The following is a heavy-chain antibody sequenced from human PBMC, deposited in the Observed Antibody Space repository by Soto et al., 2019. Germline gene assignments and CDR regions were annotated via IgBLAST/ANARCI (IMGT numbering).Heavy chain of an antibody. D-gene: IGHD3-3*01. J-gene: IGHJ5*02. CDR2: ISGSGGST. Sequence: GGSLRLSCAASGFTFSSYAMSWVRQAPGKGLEWVSAISGSGGSTYYADSVKGRFTISRDNSKNTLYLQMNSLRAEDTAVYYCANRGGPIFALGPGDWFDPWGQGTLVTVSS. CDR1: GFTFSSYA. CDR3: ANRGGPIFALGPGDWFDP. V-gene: IGHV3-23*01.